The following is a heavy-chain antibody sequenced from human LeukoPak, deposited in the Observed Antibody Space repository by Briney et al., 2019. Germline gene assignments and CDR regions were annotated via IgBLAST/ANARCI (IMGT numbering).Heavy chain of an antibody. CDR3: ARNRWSSYNGMDV. D-gene: IGHD2-15*01. V-gene: IGHV4-59*08. Sequence: SETLSLTCTVSGGSISSYYWSWIRQPPGKGLEWIGYLYFSGSTDYNPSLKSRVTISVDTSKNQLSLKLTSTTAADTAVYYCARNRWSSYNGMDVWGQGTTVTVSS. CDR1: GGSISSYY. J-gene: IGHJ6*02. CDR2: LYFSGST.